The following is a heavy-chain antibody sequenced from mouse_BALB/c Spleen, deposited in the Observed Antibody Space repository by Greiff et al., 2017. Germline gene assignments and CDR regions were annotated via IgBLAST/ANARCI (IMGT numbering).Heavy chain of an antibody. CDR3: TRGGDDGYSWFAY. D-gene: IGHD2-3*01. CDR2: IYPGNSDT. V-gene: IGHV1-5*01. CDR1: GYSFTSYW. J-gene: IGHJ3*01. Sequence: VQLQQSGTVLARPGASVKMSCKASGYSFTSYWMHWVKQRPEQGLEWIGAIYPGNSDTSYNQKFKGKAKLTAVTSASTAYMELSSLTNEDSAVYYCTRGGDDGYSWFAYWGQGTLVTVSA.